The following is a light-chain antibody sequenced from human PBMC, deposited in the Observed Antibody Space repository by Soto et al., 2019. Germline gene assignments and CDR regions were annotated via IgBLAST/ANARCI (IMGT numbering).Light chain of an antibody. J-gene: IGKJ2*01. Sequence: EIVMTQSPVTLSVSPGERGTLSCRASQSVSSNLAWYQQKPGQAPRLLIYGASSRATGIPDRFSGSGSGTDFTLTISRLESEDFAVYYCLQYNNWPYTFGQGTRVEI. CDR2: GAS. V-gene: IGKV3D-15*01. CDR3: LQYNNWPYT. CDR1: QSVSSN.